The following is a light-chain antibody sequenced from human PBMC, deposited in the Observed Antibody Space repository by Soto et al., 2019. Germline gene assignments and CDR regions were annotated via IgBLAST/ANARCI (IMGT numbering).Light chain of an antibody. V-gene: IGKV3-15*01. Sequence: VVLTQSPATLSVSPGESATLSCRASQSISRNLAWYHQKPGQSPRLLIYDASIRATDIPARYTGSGSGTELTLTIDSLQSEDFALYYCQQYNNWPPFTFGPGTQVDI. CDR3: QQYNNWPPFT. J-gene: IGKJ3*01. CDR2: DAS. CDR1: QSISRN.